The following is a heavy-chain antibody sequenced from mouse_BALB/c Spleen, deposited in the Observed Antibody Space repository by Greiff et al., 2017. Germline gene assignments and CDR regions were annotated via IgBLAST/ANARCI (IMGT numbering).Heavy chain of an antibody. CDR2: ISSGGST. D-gene: IGHD2-4*01. J-gene: IGHJ3*01. CDR1: GFTFSSYA. V-gene: IGHV5-6-5*01. CDR3: ARDYYDYDWFAY. Sequence: DVKLVESGGGLVKPGGSLKLSCAASGFTFSSYAMSWVRQTPEKRLEWVASISSGGSTYYPDSVKGRFTISRDNARNILYLQMSSLRSEDTAMYYCARDYYDYDWFAYWGQGTLVTVSA.